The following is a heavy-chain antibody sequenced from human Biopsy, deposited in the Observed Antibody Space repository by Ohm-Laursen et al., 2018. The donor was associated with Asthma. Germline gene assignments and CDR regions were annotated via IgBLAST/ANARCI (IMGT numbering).Heavy chain of an antibody. Sequence: TLSLTCTVSYGSITSGGYYWTWIRQHPGKGLEWIGFIYYRGSTYYNPSLKSRVSISIDTSKNQLSLKLSSVTAADTAVYYCARAQDYYDSRGYYRSFDYWGQGTLVTVSS. J-gene: IGHJ4*02. CDR2: IYYRGST. CDR1: YGSITSGGYY. V-gene: IGHV4-31*03. CDR3: ARAQDYYDSRGYYRSFDY. D-gene: IGHD3-22*01.